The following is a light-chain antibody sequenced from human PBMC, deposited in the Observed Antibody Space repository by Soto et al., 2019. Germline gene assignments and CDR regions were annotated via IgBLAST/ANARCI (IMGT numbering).Light chain of an antibody. V-gene: IGLV3-21*02. CDR1: KIETKT. Sequence: SYDLTLPPSVSVAPGQTARISCGGNKIETKTVLWYQQKPGQAPVVVVSDDSVRPSGIPERFSGSNSGGTATLSIIGVEAGDEADYYCQGWDSLSDHPVFGPGPKVTXL. J-gene: IGLJ1*01. CDR2: DDS. CDR3: QGWDSLSDHPV.